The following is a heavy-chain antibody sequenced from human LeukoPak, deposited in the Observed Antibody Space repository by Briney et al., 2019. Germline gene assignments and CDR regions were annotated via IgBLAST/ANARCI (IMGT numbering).Heavy chain of an antibody. CDR1: GGSLSSSGYY. CDR2: LYYSGST. D-gene: IGHD3-22*01. CDR3: ASPRADYDSSGYHTGEVFDY. J-gene: IGHJ4*02. V-gene: IGHV4-39*01. Sequence: PSETLSLTCTVSGGSLSSSGYYWGWIRQPPGKGLEWIGTLYYSGSTYYSASLKNRVTISVDTSKNQFSLKLSSVTAADTAVYYCASPRADYDSSGYHTGEVFDYWGQGTLVTVSS.